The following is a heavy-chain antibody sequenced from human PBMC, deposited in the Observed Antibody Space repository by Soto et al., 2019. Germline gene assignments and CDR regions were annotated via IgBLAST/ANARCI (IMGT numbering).Heavy chain of an antibody. CDR1: GFTFDDYA. J-gene: IGHJ6*02. Sequence: EVQLVESGGGLVQPGRSLRLSCAASGFTFDDYAMHWVRQAPGKGLEWVSGISWNSGSIGYADSVKGRFTISRDNAKNSLYLQMNSLRAEDTALYYCAKDKNYCDEYYYYGMDVWGQGTTVTVSS. D-gene: IGHD4-17*01. CDR3: AKDKNYCDEYYYYGMDV. CDR2: ISWNSGSI. V-gene: IGHV3-9*01.